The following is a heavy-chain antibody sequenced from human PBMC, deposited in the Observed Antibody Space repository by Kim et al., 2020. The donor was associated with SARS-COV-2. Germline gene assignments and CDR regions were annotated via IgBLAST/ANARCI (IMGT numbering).Heavy chain of an antibody. CDR3: AKDAGLGYCSSTSCYYYYGMDV. CDR2: ISYDGSNK. CDR1: GFTFSSYG. D-gene: IGHD2-2*01. J-gene: IGHJ6*02. Sequence: GGSLRLSCAASGFTFSSYGMHWVRQAPGKGLEWVAVISYDGSNKYYADSVKGRFTISRDNSKNTLYLQMNSLRAEDTAVYYCAKDAGLGYCSSTSCYYYYGMDVWGQGTTVTVSS. V-gene: IGHV3-30*18.